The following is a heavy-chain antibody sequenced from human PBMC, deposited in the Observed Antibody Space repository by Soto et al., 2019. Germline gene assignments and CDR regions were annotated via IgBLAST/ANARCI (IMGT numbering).Heavy chain of an antibody. Sequence: SQTLSLTCTVSGGSITSGEYYRSWIRQPPGKGLEWIGYIYYSGSTYHNPSLKSRVTISVDTSKNQFSLKLSSVTAADTAVYYCARALIQLWPHYYYGMDVWGQGTTVTVSS. CDR3: ARALIQLWPHYYYGMDV. V-gene: IGHV4-30-4*01. D-gene: IGHD5-18*01. J-gene: IGHJ6*02. CDR2: IYYSGST. CDR1: GGSITSGEYY.